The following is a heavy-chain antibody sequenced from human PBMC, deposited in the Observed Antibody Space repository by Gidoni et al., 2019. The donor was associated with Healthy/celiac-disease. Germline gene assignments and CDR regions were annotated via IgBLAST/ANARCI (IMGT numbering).Heavy chain of an antibody. CDR3: TRENHGYAIRQRDYYYYGMDV. CDR2: IRSKAYGGTT. CDR1: GFTFGDYA. J-gene: IGHJ6*02. D-gene: IGHD2-8*01. V-gene: IGHV3-49*04. Sequence: ESGGGLVQPGRSLRLSCTASGFTFGDYAMSWVRQAPGKGLEWVGFIRSKAYGGTTEYAASVKGRFTISRDDSKSIAYLQMNSLKTEDTAVYYCTRENHGYAIRQRDYYYYGMDVWGQGTTVTVSS.